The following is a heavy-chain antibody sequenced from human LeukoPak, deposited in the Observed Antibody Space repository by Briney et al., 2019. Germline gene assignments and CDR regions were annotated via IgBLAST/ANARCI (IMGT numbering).Heavy chain of an antibody. V-gene: IGHV3-48*03. CDR3: ARNYYGHGGYFDY. CDR1: GFTFSSYE. D-gene: IGHD3-10*01. J-gene: IGHJ4*02. Sequence: GGSLRLSCAASGFTFSSYEMNWVRQAPGKGLEWVSYISSSGSTIYYADSVKGRFTISRDNAKNSLYLQMSSLRAEDTAVYYCARNYYGHGGYFDYWGQGTLVTVSS. CDR2: ISSSGSTI.